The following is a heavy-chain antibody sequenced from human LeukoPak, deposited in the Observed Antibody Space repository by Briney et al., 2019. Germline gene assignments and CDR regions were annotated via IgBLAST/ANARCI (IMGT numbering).Heavy chain of an antibody. CDR2: IYPGDSDT. Sequence: GESLKISCKGSGYSFTSYWIGWVRQMPGKGLEWMGIIYPGDSDTRYSPSFQGQVTISADKSISTAYLQWSSLKASDTAMYYCARVGEEYYYGSGSYDYWGQGTLVTVSS. CDR1: GYSFTSYW. V-gene: IGHV5-51*01. CDR3: ARVGEEYYYGSGSYDY. D-gene: IGHD3-10*01. J-gene: IGHJ4*02.